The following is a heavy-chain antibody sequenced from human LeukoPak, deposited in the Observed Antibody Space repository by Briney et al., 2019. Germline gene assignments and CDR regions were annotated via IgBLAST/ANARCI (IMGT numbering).Heavy chain of an antibody. J-gene: IGHJ4*02. CDR2: INGSGGSK. V-gene: IGHV3-23*01. CDR1: GFTFSSYA. D-gene: IGHD6-13*01. Sequence: GGSLRLSCAASGFTFSSYAMSWVRQAPGKGLEWVSGINGSGGSKYYADSVKGRFTISRDNSRHSLYLQMNSPRAEDTAVYYCAILPGYSSGWYEVNYWGQGTLVTVSS. CDR3: AILPGYSSGWYEVNY.